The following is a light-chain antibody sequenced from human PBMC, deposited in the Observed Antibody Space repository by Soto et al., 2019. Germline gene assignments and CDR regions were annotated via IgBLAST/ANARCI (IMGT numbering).Light chain of an antibody. Sequence: EIVLTQSPASRSLSPGERGTLSCRASQSVRSYLAWYQQKPGQAPRLLIYDASNRATGIPARFSGSGSGTDFTPPITSLDPEDFEVYSCQHRSNWPPLLGRGTKV. CDR1: QSVRSY. CDR3: QHRSNWPPL. V-gene: IGKV3-11*01. CDR2: DAS. J-gene: IGKJ1*01.